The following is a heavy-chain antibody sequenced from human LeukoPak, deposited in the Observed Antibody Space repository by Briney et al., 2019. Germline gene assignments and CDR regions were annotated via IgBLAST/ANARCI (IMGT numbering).Heavy chain of an antibody. CDR1: GDSISSDNW. J-gene: IGHJ5*02. CDR2: IYYSGDI. V-gene: IGHV4-28*05. CDR3: ARKPAARGWFDP. Sequence: PSDTLSLTCTVSGDSISSDNWWGWIRQPPGEGLEWIGYIYYSGDIYYNPSLKSRVTMSVDTSRNQFSLKLSSVTAVDTAVYFCARKPAARGWFDPWGQGTLVTVSS. D-gene: IGHD2-2*01.